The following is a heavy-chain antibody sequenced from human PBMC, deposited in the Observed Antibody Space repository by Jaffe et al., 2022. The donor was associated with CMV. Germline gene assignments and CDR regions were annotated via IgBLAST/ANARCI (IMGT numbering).Heavy chain of an antibody. CDR1: GFSLSNARMG. V-gene: IGHV2-26*01. CDR2: IFSNDEK. J-gene: IGHJ5*02. CDR3: ARTSRNWNDDQWNWFDP. D-gene: IGHD1-1*01. Sequence: QVTLKESGPVLVKPTETLTLTCTVSGFSLSNARMGVSWIRQPPGKALEWLAHIFSNDEKSYSTSLKSRLTISKDTSKSQVVLTMTNMDPVDTATYYCARTSRNWNDDQWNWFDPWGQGTLVTVSS.